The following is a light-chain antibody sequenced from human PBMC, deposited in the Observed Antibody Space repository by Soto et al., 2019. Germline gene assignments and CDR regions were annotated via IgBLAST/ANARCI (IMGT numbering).Light chain of an antibody. J-gene: IGLJ1*01. Sequence: QSVLTQPASVSGSPGQSITISCTGSGRDIGAYDYVSWYQQHPGKAPKLLIYGVNKRPSGVSYRFSASKSAFTASLTISGLQAEDEAHYYCSSYTTSYFYVFGPGTKVTV. V-gene: IGLV2-14*01. CDR1: GRDIGAYDY. CDR3: SSYTTSYFYV. CDR2: GVN.